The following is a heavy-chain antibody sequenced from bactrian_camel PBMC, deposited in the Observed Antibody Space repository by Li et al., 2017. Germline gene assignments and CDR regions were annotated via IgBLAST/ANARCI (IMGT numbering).Heavy chain of an antibody. CDR2: VDRAGST. D-gene: IGHD3*01. CDR3: AASGARLGDVDGLNRHEYDY. V-gene: IGHV3S10*01. Sequence: VQLVESGGDSVEAGGSLRLSCVVSGVTYCNYHMSWYRQAPGKEREFVSRVDRAGSTSYADSVKGRFTISQGNAKNTVHLQMNSLKPEDTAMYYCAASGARLGDVDGLNRHEYDYWGQGTQVTVS. CDR1: GVTYCNYH. J-gene: IGHJ4*01.